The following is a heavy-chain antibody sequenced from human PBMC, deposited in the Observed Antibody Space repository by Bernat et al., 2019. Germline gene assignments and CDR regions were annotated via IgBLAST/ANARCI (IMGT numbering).Heavy chain of an antibody. CDR2: IFSNDEK. J-gene: IGHJ3*02. Sequence: QVTLKESGPVLVKPTETLTLTCTVSGFSLSNARMGVSWIRQPPGKALEWLAHIFSNDEKSYSTSLKSRLTISKDTSKSRVVLTMTNRDPVEPAPNSCELVNGYLEAFDIWAQGTMVTVS. V-gene: IGHV2-26*01. D-gene: IGHD5-24*01. CDR1: GFSLSNARMG. CDR3: ELVNGYLEAFDI.